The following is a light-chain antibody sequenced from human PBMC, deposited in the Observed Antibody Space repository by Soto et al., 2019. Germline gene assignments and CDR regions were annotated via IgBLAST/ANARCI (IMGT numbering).Light chain of an antibody. CDR2: GVS. Sequence: EVVMTQSPATLSVSPGERVTLSCRASKSVNSNLAWYQQKPGQPPGLLISGVSTRATGIPARFSGSGSGTEFTLTISSLQSEDFAVYFCQQYSERWTFGQGTKVEIK. CDR1: KSVNSN. CDR3: QQYSERWT. J-gene: IGKJ1*01. V-gene: IGKV3-15*01.